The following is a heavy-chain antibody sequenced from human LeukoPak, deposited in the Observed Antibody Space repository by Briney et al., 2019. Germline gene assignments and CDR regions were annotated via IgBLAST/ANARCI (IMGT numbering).Heavy chain of an antibody. CDR2: VSKRSDYI. CDR3: AREEDSRAIRTSDGLDV. CDR1: GFTFNSYT. J-gene: IGHJ6*04. D-gene: IGHD3-22*01. V-gene: IGHV3-21*01. Sequence: GGSLRLSCAASGFTFNSYTMNWVREAPGEGLEWVSCVSKRSDYIYYADSVRGRFTISRDKAKKLVYLEMNSLRAEDTGVYYCAREEDSRAIRTSDGLDVWGEGTTVTVSP.